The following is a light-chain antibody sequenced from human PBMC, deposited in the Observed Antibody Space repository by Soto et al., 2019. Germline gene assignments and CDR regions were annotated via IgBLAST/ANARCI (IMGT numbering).Light chain of an antibody. V-gene: IGKV3-15*01. CDR2: GAS. CDR1: QSVSSN. Sequence: EMVMTQSPGTLSVSPGERATLSCRASQSVSSNLAWYQQKPGQAPRLLIYGASTRATGIPARFSGSGSGTAFTLTISSLQSEDLAVYYCQQYNNWPRTFGQGTKVDNK. J-gene: IGKJ1*01. CDR3: QQYNNWPRT.